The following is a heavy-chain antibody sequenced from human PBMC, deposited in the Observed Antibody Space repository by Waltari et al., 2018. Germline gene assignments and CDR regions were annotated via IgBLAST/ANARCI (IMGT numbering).Heavy chain of an antibody. CDR1: GGSISGFY. D-gene: IGHD6-19*01. V-gene: IGHV4-59*01. CDR2: IYYTGST. Sequence: QVQLQESGPSLLKPSETLSLICTVSGGSISGFYWSWVRQPPGKGLDWIGYIYYTGSTNFHPSLKRRVTMSVDTSKNPFSLKLGSVTAADTAFYYWARGGGGGWEGFDPWGQGTLVTVSS. CDR3: ARGGGGGWEGFDP. J-gene: IGHJ5*02.